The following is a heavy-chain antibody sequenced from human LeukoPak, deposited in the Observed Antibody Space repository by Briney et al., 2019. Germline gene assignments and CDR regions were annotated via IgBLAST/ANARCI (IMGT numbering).Heavy chain of an antibody. CDR2: IGGTSGTI. D-gene: IGHD3-22*01. Sequence: PGGSLRLACAASGFTFSSYSMNWVRQAPGKGLEWVSYIGGTSGTIYYADSVKGRFTVSRDNAKNSLYLQMNSLRDEDTAAYFCARKAWDSSGYYCLDYWGQGTLVTVSS. CDR3: ARKAWDSSGYYCLDY. V-gene: IGHV3-48*02. CDR1: GFTFSSYS. J-gene: IGHJ4*02.